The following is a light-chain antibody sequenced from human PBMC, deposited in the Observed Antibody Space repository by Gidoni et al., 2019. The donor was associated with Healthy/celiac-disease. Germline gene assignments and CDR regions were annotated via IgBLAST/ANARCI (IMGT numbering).Light chain of an antibody. Sequence: DTQMTQSPSSLSASVGDRVTITCRASQSISSYLNWYQQKPVKAPKLLIYAASSLQSGVPSRFSGSGSGTDFTLTISSLQPEDFATYYCQQGYSTPRLTFXGXTKVEIK. CDR3: QQGYSTPRLT. J-gene: IGKJ4*01. V-gene: IGKV1-39*01. CDR1: QSISSY. CDR2: AAS.